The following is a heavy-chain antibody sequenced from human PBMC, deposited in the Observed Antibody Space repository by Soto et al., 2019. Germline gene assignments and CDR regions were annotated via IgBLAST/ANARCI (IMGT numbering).Heavy chain of an antibody. Sequence: EVQLLESGGGLVQPGGSLRLSCAASGFTFISYAMSWVRQAPGKGLEWVSAIGGRGDSTYYADSVKGRFTVSRDNSRSTLYLQMNSLRAADTAVYYCAKDLIFGYNSGRPFDYWGQGTLVTVSS. CDR2: IGGRGDST. D-gene: IGHD6-19*01. CDR3: AKDLIFGYNSGRPFDY. CDR1: GFTFISYA. V-gene: IGHV3-23*01. J-gene: IGHJ4*02.